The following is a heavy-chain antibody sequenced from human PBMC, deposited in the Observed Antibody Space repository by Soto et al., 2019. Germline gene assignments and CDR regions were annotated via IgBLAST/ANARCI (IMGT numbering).Heavy chain of an antibody. Sequence: EVQLLESGGGLVQPGGSLRLSCGASGFTFSNYAVAWIRQAPGKGLEWVSSTTDSGDFTHYADSVKGRFTVSRDNSKNTISLQMNSLRAEDTATYYCAKYSTTGASRLFDYWGQGTLVTVSS. V-gene: IGHV3-23*01. D-gene: IGHD1-1*01. CDR2: TTDSGDFT. CDR3: AKYSTTGASRLFDY. J-gene: IGHJ4*02. CDR1: GFTFSNYA.